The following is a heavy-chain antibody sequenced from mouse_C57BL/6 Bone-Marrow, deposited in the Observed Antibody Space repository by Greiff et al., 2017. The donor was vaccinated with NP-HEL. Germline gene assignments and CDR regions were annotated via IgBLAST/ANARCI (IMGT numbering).Heavy chain of an antibody. Sequence: VQLQQSGPGLVAPSQSLSITCTVSGFSLTSYGVHWVRQPPGKGLEWLGVIWSDGSTTYNSALKSRLSISKDNSKSQVFLKMNSLQTDDTAMYYCARHQDSSGYYFDYWGQGTTLTVSS. V-gene: IGHV2-6-1*01. CDR3: ARHQDSSGYYFDY. CDR1: GFSLTSYG. D-gene: IGHD3-2*02. J-gene: IGHJ2*01. CDR2: IWSDGST.